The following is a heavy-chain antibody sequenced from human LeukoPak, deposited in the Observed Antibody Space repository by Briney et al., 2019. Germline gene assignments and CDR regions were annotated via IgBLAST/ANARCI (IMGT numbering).Heavy chain of an antibody. CDR1: GGSVSSGSYY. J-gene: IGHJ4*02. CDR3: ATSYDFWSGYYVIDY. V-gene: IGHV4-61*01. CDR2: IYYSGST. D-gene: IGHD3-3*01. Sequence: PSEPLSLTCTVSGGSVSSGSYYWSWIRQPPGKGLEWIGYIYYSGSTNYNPSLKSRVTISVDTSKNQFSLKLSSVTAADTAVYYCATSYDFWSGYYVIDYWGQGTLVTVSS.